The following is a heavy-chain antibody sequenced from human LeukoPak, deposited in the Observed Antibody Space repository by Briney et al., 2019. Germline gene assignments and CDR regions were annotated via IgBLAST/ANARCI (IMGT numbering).Heavy chain of an antibody. Sequence: PSETLSLTCAVSGYSISSGYYWSWIRQPAGKGLEWIGRIYTSGSTNYNPSLKSRVTMSVDTSKNQFSLKLSSVTAADTAVYYCARDVGRDYYYYYMDVWGKGTTVTVSS. CDR3: ARDVGRDYYYYYMDV. J-gene: IGHJ6*03. CDR1: GYSISSGYY. V-gene: IGHV4-4*07. D-gene: IGHD2-15*01. CDR2: IYTSGST.